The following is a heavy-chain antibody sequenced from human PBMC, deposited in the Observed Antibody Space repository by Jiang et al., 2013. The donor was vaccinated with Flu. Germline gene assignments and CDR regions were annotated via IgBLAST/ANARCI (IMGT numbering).Heavy chain of an antibody. CDR2: ITAYNGNT. J-gene: IGHJ6*02. D-gene: IGHD3-9*01. CDR1: DG. V-gene: IGHV1-18*04. CDR3: ARVPYYDILTGYPPSYYYYYGMDV. Sequence: DGISWVRQAPGQGLEWMGWITAYNGNTNYAQKLQGRVTMTRDTSTSTAYMELRSLRSDDTAVYYCARVPYYDILTGYPPSYYYYYGMDVWGQGTTVTVSS.